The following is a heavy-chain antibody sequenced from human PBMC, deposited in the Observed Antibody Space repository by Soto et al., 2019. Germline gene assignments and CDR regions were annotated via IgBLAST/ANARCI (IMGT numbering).Heavy chain of an antibody. CDR3: ARGRMITFGGVIVISYFDY. CDR1: GFTFSSYW. Sequence: PGGSLRLSCAASGFTFSSYWMSWVRQAPGKGLEWVANIKQDGSEKYYVDSVKGRFTISRDNAKNSLYLQMNSLRAEDTAVYYCARGRMITFGGVIVISYFDYWGQGTLVTVS. J-gene: IGHJ4*02. CDR2: IKQDGSEK. D-gene: IGHD3-16*02. V-gene: IGHV3-7*01.